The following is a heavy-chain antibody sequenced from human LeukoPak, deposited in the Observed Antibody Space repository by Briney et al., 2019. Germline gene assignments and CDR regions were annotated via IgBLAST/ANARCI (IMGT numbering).Heavy chain of an antibody. Sequence: PGGSLRLSCAASGFTFSSYGMHWIRQAPGKGLEWVAFIRYDGSNKYYADSVKGRFTIFRDNSKNTLNLQMNSLRAEDTAVYYCAKDRVPAAIHGVDPWGQGTLVTVSS. J-gene: IGHJ5*02. D-gene: IGHD2-2*01. V-gene: IGHV3-30*02. CDR1: GFTFSSYG. CDR2: IRYDGSNK. CDR3: AKDRVPAAIHGVDP.